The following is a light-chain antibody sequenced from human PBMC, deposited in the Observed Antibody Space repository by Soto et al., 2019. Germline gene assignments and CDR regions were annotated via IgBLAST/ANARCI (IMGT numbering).Light chain of an antibody. J-gene: IGKJ2*01. Sequence: DIVMTQSPDSLAVSLGERANINCKSSQSVLYSSNNKSYLAWYQQKPGQPPKLLIYWASTRESGVPDRFSGSGSGTDFTLTISSLQAEDVAVYYCQQYYSTPDTFGQGTKLEIK. CDR1: QSVLYSSNNKSY. CDR2: WAS. CDR3: QQYYSTPDT. V-gene: IGKV4-1*01.